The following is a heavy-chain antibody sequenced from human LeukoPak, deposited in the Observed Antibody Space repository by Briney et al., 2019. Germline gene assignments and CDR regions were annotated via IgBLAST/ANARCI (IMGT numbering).Heavy chain of an antibody. J-gene: IGHJ3*02. CDR1: GFTFSNYA. CDR3: ARTAGTFDI. Sequence: GSLRLSCAASGFTFSNYAMRWVRQAPGKGLEWVSYITSSSSTIYYVDSVKGRFTISRDNAKNSLYLQMSSLRDEDTAMYYCARTAGTFDIWGQGTMVTVSS. CDR2: ITSSSSTI. D-gene: IGHD1-26*01. V-gene: IGHV3-48*02.